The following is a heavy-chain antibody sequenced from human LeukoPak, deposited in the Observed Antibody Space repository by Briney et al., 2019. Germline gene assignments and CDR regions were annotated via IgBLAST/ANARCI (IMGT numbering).Heavy chain of an antibody. CDR2: IRYDGSNK. J-gene: IGHJ4*02. CDR1: GFTFSSYG. CDR3: AKVRSYQLPIDY. Sequence: GGSLRLSCAASGFTFSSYGMHWVRQAPGKGLEWVAFIRYDGSNKYYADSVKGRFTISRDNSKNTLYLQMNSLRTEDTAVYYCAKVRSYQLPIDYWGRGTLVTVSS. D-gene: IGHD2-2*01. V-gene: IGHV3-30*02.